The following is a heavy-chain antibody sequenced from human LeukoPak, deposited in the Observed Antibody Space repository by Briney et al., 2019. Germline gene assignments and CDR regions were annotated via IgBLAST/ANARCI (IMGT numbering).Heavy chain of an antibody. V-gene: IGHV4-38-2*02. J-gene: IGHJ4*02. Sequence: SETLSLTCTVSGYSISSGYYWGWIRQPPGRGLEWIGSIYHSGSTYYNPSLKSRVTISVDTSKNQFSLKLSSVTAADTAVYYCASRGLRRSLNYFDYWGQGTLVTVSS. CDR1: GYSISSGYY. D-gene: IGHD3-16*01. CDR3: ASRGLRRSLNYFDY. CDR2: IYHSGST.